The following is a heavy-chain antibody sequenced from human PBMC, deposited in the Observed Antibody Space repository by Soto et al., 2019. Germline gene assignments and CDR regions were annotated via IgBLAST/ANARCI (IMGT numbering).Heavy chain of an antibody. D-gene: IGHD6-6*01. V-gene: IGHV4-34*02. CDR2: VNHRGST. J-gene: IGHJ3*01. Sequence: QVQLKQWGAGLLKPSETLSLTCAVNGGSFTGYYWTYIRQSPEKGLEWIGEVNHRGSTTYNPSLKSRVTISVDASNNQFYLNLSSVTAAATAVYYCARSPPFSSFRGFDVWGQGTMVTVSS. CDR3: ARSPPFSSFRGFDV. CDR1: GGSFTGYY.